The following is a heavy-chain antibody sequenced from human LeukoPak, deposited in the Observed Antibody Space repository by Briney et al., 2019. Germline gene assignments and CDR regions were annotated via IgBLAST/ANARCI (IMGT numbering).Heavy chain of an antibody. J-gene: IGHJ4*02. CDR1: GGSISSYY. Sequence: SETLSLTCTVSGGSISSYYWSWIRQPPGKGLEWIGYIYYSGTTSYNPSLKSRVTISVDTSKNQFSLKLTSVTAADTAVYYCARDTTYSYMDYWGQGTLVTVSS. CDR2: IYYSGTT. CDR3: ARDTTYSYMDY. D-gene: IGHD5-18*01. V-gene: IGHV4-59*01.